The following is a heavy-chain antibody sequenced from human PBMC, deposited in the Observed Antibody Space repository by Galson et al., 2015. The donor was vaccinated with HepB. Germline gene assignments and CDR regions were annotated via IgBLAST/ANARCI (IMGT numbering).Heavy chain of an antibody. J-gene: IGHJ5*02. D-gene: IGHD4-17*01. CDR3: ARVLSLDTVTFLSTTHIFDP. V-gene: IGHV4-59*12. Sequence: ETLSLTCTVSGDPISSYYWSWIRQPPGKGLEWIGYIYFSGRTVYNPSLKSRVIMSLDTSKNQLSLKLSSTLAADTAVYYCARVLSLDTVTFLSTTHIFDPWGQGTLVTVSS. CDR1: GDPISSYY. CDR2: IYFSGRT.